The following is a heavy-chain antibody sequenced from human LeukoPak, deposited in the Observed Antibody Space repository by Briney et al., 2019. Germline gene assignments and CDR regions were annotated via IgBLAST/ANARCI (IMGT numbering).Heavy chain of an antibody. CDR1: GIPFSKYG. CDR3: AKDYKYCDSNSCRDYFYGMDV. CDR2: ISYDGTIP. J-gene: IGHJ6*02. D-gene: IGHD2/OR15-2a*01. V-gene: IGHV3-30*18. Sequence: PGRSPEPFCAAPGIPFSKYGMHWVRPASSRGLEWVAVISYDGTIPHYADSVRGRLTISRDNSKNTVYLQVNSLRGEDTAVYYCAKDYKYCDSNSCRDYFYGMDVWGQGTAVIVS.